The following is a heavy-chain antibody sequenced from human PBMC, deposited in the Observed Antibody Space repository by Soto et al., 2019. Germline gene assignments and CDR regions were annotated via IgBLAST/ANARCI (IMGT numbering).Heavy chain of an antibody. J-gene: IGHJ6*02. D-gene: IGHD1-26*01. Sequence: GGSLRLSCAVSGFTFSDFDMSWVRQAPGKGLEWVSSITSNSVYVYYADSLKGRFTISRDNAKSSLYLQMNSLRADDTAVYYCARDLSGGNYYYHGLDVWGQGTTVTISS. CDR1: GFTFSDFD. CDR3: ARDLSGGNYYYHGLDV. V-gene: IGHV3-21*01. CDR2: ITSNSVYV.